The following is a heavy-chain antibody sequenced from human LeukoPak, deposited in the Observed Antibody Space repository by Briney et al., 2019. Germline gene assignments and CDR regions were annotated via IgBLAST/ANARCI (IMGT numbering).Heavy chain of an antibody. D-gene: IGHD1-26*01. Sequence: SVKVSCKASGGTFSSYAISWVRQAPGQGLEWMGRIIPIFGIANYAQKFQGRVTITADKSTSTAYMELSSLRSEDTAVYYCARDLVLVGATATLDYWGQGTLVTVSS. CDR2: IIPIFGIA. J-gene: IGHJ4*02. CDR3: ARDLVLVGATATLDY. V-gene: IGHV1-69*04. CDR1: GGTFSSYA.